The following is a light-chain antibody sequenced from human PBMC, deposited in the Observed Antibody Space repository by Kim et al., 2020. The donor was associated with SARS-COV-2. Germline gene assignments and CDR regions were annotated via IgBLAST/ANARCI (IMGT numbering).Light chain of an antibody. J-gene: IGLJ1*01. V-gene: IGLV2-23*02. CDR2: DLS. CDR1: SSDVETYNL. Sequence: PGQSITISCTGTSSDVETYNLVSWYQHHPGKAPKFMIYDLSKRTSGVSSRFSGSKSGNTASLTISDLQAEDEAYYYCCSYAGGPYVFGTGTKVTVL. CDR3: CSYAGGPYV.